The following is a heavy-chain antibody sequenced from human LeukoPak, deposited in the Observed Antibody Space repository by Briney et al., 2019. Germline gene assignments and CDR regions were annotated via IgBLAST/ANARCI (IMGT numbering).Heavy chain of an antibody. Sequence: GGSLRLSCAASGFTFSSYAMSWVRQAPGKGLEWVSAISGSGGSTYYADSVKGRFTISRDNAKSSLYLQMNSLRAEDTAVYYCARDHTVGQWHTHFDYWGQGTLVTVSS. CDR2: ISGSGGST. V-gene: IGHV3-23*01. CDR3: ARDHTVGQWHTHFDY. D-gene: IGHD6-19*01. J-gene: IGHJ4*02. CDR1: GFTFSSYA.